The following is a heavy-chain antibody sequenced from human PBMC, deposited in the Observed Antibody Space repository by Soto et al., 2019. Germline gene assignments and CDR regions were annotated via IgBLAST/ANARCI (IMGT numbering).Heavy chain of an antibody. CDR1: GYTFTNYY. CDR2: INPSGGST. D-gene: IGHD4-17*01. V-gene: IGHV1-46*01. CDR3: AREWPVTSDY. Sequence: GASEKVSCKASGYTFTNYYMHWVRQAPGQGLEWMGIINPSGGSTSYAQKFQGRVTMTRDTSTSTVYMELSSLRLEDTAVYYCAREWPVTSDYWGQGTLVTVSS. J-gene: IGHJ4*02.